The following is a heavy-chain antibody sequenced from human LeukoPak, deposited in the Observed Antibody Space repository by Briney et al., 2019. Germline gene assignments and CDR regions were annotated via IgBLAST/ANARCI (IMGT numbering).Heavy chain of an antibody. Sequence: SETLSLTCTVSGGSISSRSYYWGWIRQPPGKGLEWIGSIYYSGSTYYNPSLKSRVTISVDTSKNQFSLKLSSVTAADTAVYYCARTTFTRVPDCGGGSCPFDYWGQGTLVTVSS. D-gene: IGHD2-15*01. CDR1: GGSISSRSYY. V-gene: IGHV4-39*07. J-gene: IGHJ4*02. CDR3: ARTTFTRVPDCGGGSCPFDY. CDR2: IYYSGST.